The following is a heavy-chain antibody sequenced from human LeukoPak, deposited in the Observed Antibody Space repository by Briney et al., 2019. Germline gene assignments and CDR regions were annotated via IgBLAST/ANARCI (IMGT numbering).Heavy chain of an antibody. CDR3: ARGRNFRNSSGWYRWRGCFDY. D-gene: IGHD6-19*01. Sequence: SETLSLTCAVYGGSFSGYYWSWIRQPPGKGLEWIGEINHSGSTNYNPSLKSRVTISVDTSKNQFSLKLSSVTAADTAVYYCARGRNFRNSSGWYRWRGCFDYWGQGTLVTVSS. CDR1: GGSFSGYY. CDR2: INHSGST. J-gene: IGHJ4*02. V-gene: IGHV4-34*01.